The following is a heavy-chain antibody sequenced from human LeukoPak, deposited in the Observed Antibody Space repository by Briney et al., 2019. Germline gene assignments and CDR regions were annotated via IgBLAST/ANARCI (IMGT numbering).Heavy chain of an antibody. CDR1: GGSATTAPWY. D-gene: IGHD2-21*01. CDR3: ARLIAEVGGGTNYFDT. V-gene: IGHV4-61*02. J-gene: IGHJ4*02. CDR2: VYISGAT. Sequence: PSQSPSLTCTVSGGSATTAPWYWSWIRQPARKGLEWIGRVYISGATKYNPSLKSRGIMSLDPSKNQFYLRLTSVTAADTAVYYCARLIAEVGGGTNYFDTWGQGTLVTVSS.